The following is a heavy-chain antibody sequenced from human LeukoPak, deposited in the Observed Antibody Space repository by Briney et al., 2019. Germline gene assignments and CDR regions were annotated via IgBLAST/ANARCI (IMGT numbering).Heavy chain of an antibody. CDR3: AKYVSAKGPPYALDV. CDR1: GFNFSIYV. CDR2: MSGSGRST. D-gene: IGHD2/OR15-2a*01. J-gene: IGHJ6*02. Sequence: GGSLRLSCAASGFNFSIYVMNWVRQAPGKGLEWVSTMSGSGRSTYYADSVKGRFTISRDNSKNTLYLQMNSLRAEDTAVYYCAKYVSAKGPPYALDVWGQGTTVTVSS. V-gene: IGHV3-23*01.